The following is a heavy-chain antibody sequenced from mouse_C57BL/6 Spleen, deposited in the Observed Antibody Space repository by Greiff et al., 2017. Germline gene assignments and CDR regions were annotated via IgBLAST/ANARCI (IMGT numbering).Heavy chain of an antibody. CDR3: ARGDDYFAY. Sequence: QVQLQQSGAELVKPGPSVRMSCKVSGYSFTTYPIEWMKHNHSKSLEWIGNVHPYNDDTKYNEKFKGKATLTLEKTSSTVYLDLSRLTSHDSAVYYYARGDDYFAYWGQGTTLTVSA. CDR2: VHPYNDDT. CDR1: GYSFTTYP. D-gene: IGHD3-3*01. J-gene: IGHJ2*01. V-gene: IGHV1-47*01.